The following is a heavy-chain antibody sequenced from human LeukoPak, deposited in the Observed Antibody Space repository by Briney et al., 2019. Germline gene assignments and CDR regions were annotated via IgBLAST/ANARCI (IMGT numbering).Heavy chain of an antibody. J-gene: IGHJ5*02. CDR1: GGSFSGYY. Sequence: SETLSLTCAAYGGSFSGYYWSWIRQPPGKGLEWIGEINHSGSPNYNPSLKSRVTISVDASKNLFALKLSSVTAADTAVYYCARDRYCSGGSCYLGWFDPWGQGTLVTVSS. V-gene: IGHV4-34*01. CDR3: ARDRYCSGGSCYLGWFDP. D-gene: IGHD2-15*01. CDR2: INHSGSP.